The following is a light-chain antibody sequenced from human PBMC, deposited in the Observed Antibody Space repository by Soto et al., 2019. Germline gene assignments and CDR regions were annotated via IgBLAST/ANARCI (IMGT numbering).Light chain of an antibody. V-gene: IGLV2-14*01. CDR1: SSDVGGYNY. CDR2: EVS. CDR3: SSYTSSNTPVI. Sequence: QSALTQPASVSGSPGQSITISCTGTSSDVGGYNYVSWYQQHPGKAPKLMIYEVSTRPSGVSHRFSGSKSGNTASLTISGLQAEDEADYYCSSYTSSNTPVIFGGGTKLTVL. J-gene: IGLJ2*01.